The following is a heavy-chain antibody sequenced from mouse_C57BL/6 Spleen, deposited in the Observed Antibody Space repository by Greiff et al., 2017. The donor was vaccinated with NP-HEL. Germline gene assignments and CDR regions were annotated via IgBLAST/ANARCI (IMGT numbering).Heavy chain of an antibody. J-gene: IGHJ4*01. V-gene: IGHV1-81*01. Sequence: QVQLKQSGAELARPGASVKLSCKASGYTFTSYGISWVKQRTGQGLEWIGEIYPRSGNTYYNEKFKGKATLTADKSSSTAYMELRSLTSEDSAVYFCAREVATVVASDYAMDYWGQGTSVTVSS. D-gene: IGHD1-1*01. CDR2: IYPRSGNT. CDR3: AREVATVVASDYAMDY. CDR1: GYTFTSYG.